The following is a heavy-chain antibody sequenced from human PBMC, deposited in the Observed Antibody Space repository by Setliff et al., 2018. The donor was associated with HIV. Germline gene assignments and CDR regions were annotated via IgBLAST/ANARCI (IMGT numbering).Heavy chain of an antibody. D-gene: IGHD3-10*01. CDR3: ARGKGVGGVIITGGLDV. J-gene: IGHJ6*02. Sequence: ASVKVSCKPPGHTFTNYDIHWMRRAPGQGLEWMGWMNPNSGVSGYALKFHDRVTMTRDTSITTAYMELSSLTSEDTAVYYCARGKGVGGVIITGGLDVWGQGTTVTVSS. V-gene: IGHV1-8*01. CDR2: MNPNSGVS. CDR1: GHTFTNYD.